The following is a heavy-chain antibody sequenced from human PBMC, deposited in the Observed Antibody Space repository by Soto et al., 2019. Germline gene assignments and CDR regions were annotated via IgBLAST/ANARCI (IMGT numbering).Heavy chain of an antibody. CDR2: TYYSGST. CDR3: ARDRYYYDSSGYYWYYYGMDV. V-gene: IGHV4-61*01. CDR1: GGCVSSGSYY. Sequence: SERLSITCTASGGCVSSGSYYSSWNRKPPGKGLELIGYTYYSGSTNYNPSLKSRVTISVDTSKNQFSRKLSSVTAADTDVYYCARDRYYYDSSGYYWYYYGMDVWGQDTRVTVSS. D-gene: IGHD3-22*01. J-gene: IGHJ6*02.